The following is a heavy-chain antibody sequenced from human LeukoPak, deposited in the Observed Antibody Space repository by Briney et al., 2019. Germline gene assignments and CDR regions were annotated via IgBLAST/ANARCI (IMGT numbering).Heavy chain of an antibody. D-gene: IGHD3-10*01. CDR2: ISSSGSSI. CDR3: ARDDYYYGSGSYTGY. Sequence: PGGSLRLSCAASGFTFSDYYMSWLRQAPGKGLEWVSYISSSGSSIYYADSVKGRFTISRDNANNSLSLQMNSLRAEDTAVYYCARDDYYYGSGSYTGYWGQGTLVTVSS. J-gene: IGHJ4*02. CDR1: GFTFSDYY. V-gene: IGHV3-11*01.